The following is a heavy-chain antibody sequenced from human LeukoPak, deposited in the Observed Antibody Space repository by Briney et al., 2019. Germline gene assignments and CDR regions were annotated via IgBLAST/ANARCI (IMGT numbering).Heavy chain of an antibody. D-gene: IGHD1-26*01. CDR2: IYYSGST. V-gene: IGHV4-59*01. J-gene: IGHJ4*02. CDR1: GGSISSYY. Sequence: SETLSLTCTVSGGSISSYYWSWIRQPPGKGLEWIGYIYYSGSTNYNPSLKSRVTISVDTSKNQFSLKLSSVTAADTAVYYCARDGGEIVGATNTAYYFDYWGQGTLVTVSS. CDR3: ARDGGEIVGATNTAYYFDY.